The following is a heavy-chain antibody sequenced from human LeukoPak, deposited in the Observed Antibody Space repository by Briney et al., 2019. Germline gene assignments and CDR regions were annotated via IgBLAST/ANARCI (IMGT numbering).Heavy chain of an antibody. V-gene: IGHV1-69*05. CDR1: GGTFSSYA. J-gene: IGHJ4*02. CDR3: ARSREMATIWEFYY. CDR2: IIPIFGTA. Sequence: ASVKVSRKASGGTFSSYAISWVRQAPGQGLEWMGGIIPIFGTANYAQKFQGRVTITTDESTSTAYMELSSLRSEDTAVYYCARSREMATIWEFYYWGQGTLVTVSS. D-gene: IGHD5-24*01.